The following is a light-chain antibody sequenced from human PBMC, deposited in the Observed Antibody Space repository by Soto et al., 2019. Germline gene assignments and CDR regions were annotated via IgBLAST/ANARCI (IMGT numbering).Light chain of an antibody. Sequence: SALTQPPSASGSPGQSVTISCTGTSSDVGGYNHVSWYQQNPGKAPKLMIYDVSKRPSGVPDRFSGSKSGNTASLTISGLRAEDEADYYCASYAGSNNSVFGTGTKVTVL. CDR2: DVS. CDR3: ASYAGSNNSV. V-gene: IGLV2-8*01. CDR1: SSDVGGYNH. J-gene: IGLJ1*01.